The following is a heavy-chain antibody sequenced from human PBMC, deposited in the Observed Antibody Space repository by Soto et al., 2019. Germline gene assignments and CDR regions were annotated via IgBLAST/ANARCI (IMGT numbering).Heavy chain of an antibody. CDR2: IDPSSGTT. CDR3: ARGAVVVPNGLIAGMDV. CDR1: GYSFSNFY. J-gene: IGHJ6*02. Sequence: ASVKVSCKPSGYSFSNFYVHWVRQAPGQGLEWMGIIDPSSGTTSYTQKFQERVTMTRDTSMSTVYLELSRLRSEDTAVYYCARGAVVVPNGLIAGMDVWGLGTTVTVSS. D-gene: IGHD2-15*01. V-gene: IGHV1-46*01.